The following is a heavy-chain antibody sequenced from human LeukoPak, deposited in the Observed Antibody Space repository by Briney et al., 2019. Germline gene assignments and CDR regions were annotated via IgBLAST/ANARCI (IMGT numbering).Heavy chain of an antibody. CDR1: GGSFSGYY. J-gene: IGHJ2*01. V-gene: IGHV4-34*01. Sequence: MSSETLSLTCAVYGGSFSGYYWSWIRQPPGKGLEWIGEINHSGSTNYNPSLKGRVTISVDTSKNQFSLKLSSVTAADTAVYYCARDRMVVTDNYWYFDLWGRGTLVTVSS. D-gene: IGHD4/OR15-4a*01. CDR3: ARDRMVVTDNYWYFDL. CDR2: INHSGST.